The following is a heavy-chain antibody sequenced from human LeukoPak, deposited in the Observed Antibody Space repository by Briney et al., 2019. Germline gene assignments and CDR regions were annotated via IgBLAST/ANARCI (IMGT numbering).Heavy chain of an antibody. Sequence: GGSLRLSCAASGFTVSSNYMSWVRQAPGKGLEWVSVIYSGGSTYYADSVKGRFTISRDNAKNSLYLQMNSLRAEDTAVYYCARDLMRHYGMDVWGQGTTVTVSS. CDR3: ARDLMRHYGMDV. CDR2: IYSGGST. D-gene: IGHD2-8*01. J-gene: IGHJ6*02. V-gene: IGHV3-66*01. CDR1: GFTVSSNY.